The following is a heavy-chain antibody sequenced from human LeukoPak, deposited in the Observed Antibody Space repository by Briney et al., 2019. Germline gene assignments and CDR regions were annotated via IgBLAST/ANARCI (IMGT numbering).Heavy chain of an antibody. CDR2: IIPIFGTA. V-gene: IGHV1-69*13. J-gene: IGHJ4*02. Sequence: ASVKVSCKASGGTFSSYAISWVRQAPGQGLEWMGGIIPIFGTANYAQKFQGRVTITADESTSTAYMELSSLRSEDTAVYYCATFSGYDGTLDYWGQGTLVTVSS. CDR1: GGTFSSYA. D-gene: IGHD5-12*01. CDR3: ATFSGYDGTLDY.